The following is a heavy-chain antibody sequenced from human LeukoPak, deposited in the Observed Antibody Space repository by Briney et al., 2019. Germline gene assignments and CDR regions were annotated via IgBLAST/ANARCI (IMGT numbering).Heavy chain of an antibody. CDR2: INAHGGGT. D-gene: IGHD2-21*02. J-gene: IGHJ4*02. V-gene: IGHV1-46*01. CDR1: GYTFTSYY. CDR3: ARDGNCGGDCYYFDY. Sequence: ASVKVSCKASGYTFTSYYFHWVRQAPGQGLEWMGIINAHGGGTTYAQKFQGRVTTTRDTSTSAVYMELSSLRSEDTAVYYCARDGNCGGDCYYFDYWGQGTLVTVSS.